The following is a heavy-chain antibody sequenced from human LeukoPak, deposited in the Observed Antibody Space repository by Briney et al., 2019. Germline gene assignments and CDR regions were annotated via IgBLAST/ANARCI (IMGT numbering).Heavy chain of an antibody. Sequence: ASVKVSCKASGYTFTGYHMHWVRQAPGQGLEWMGWINPNSGDTNYAQKFQGRVTMTRDTSISTAYMELSWLRSDDTAVYYCARNGDYVLGTTLYYYYYYYMDVWGKGTTVTVSS. D-gene: IGHD4-17*01. CDR3: ARNGDYVLGTTLYYYYYYYMDV. CDR2: INPNSGDT. J-gene: IGHJ6*03. CDR1: GYTFTGYH. V-gene: IGHV1-2*02.